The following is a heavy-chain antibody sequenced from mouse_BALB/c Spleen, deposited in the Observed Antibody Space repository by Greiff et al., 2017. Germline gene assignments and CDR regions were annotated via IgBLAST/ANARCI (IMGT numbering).Heavy chain of an antibody. CDR3: ARSYGLYAMDY. CDR1: GYTFSSYW. D-gene: IGHD1-1*02. Sequence: VQLQQSGAELMKPGASVKISCKATGYTFSSYWIEWVKQRPGHGLEWIGEILPGSGSTNYNEKFKGKATFTADTSSNTAYMQLSSLTSEDSAVYYCARSYGLYAMDYWGQGTSVTVSS. J-gene: IGHJ4*01. CDR2: ILPGSGST. V-gene: IGHV1-9*01.